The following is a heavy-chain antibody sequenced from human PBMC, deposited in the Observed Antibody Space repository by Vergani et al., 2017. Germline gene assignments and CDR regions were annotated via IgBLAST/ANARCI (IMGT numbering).Heavy chain of an antibody. D-gene: IGHD4-17*01. CDR1: GFTFSSYN. Sequence: EVQLLESGGGLVQPGGSLRLTCVASGFTFSSYNMNWVRQSPGKGLEWISSISSGSGTIRYADSVMGRFTLSRDNAKNSLYLQMNNLRAADTAVYYCARPRSYGDFDSWGQGTLVTVSS. J-gene: IGHJ4*02. CDR2: ISSGSGTI. CDR3: ARPRSYGDFDS. V-gene: IGHV3-48*01.